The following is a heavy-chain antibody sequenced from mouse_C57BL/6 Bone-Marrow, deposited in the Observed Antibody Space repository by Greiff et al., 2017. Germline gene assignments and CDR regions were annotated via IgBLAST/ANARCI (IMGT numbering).Heavy chain of an antibody. V-gene: IGHV1-61*01. Sequence: VQLQQPGAELVRPGSSVKLSCKASGYTFTSYWMDWVKQRPGQGLEWIGNIYPTDSETHYNQKFKDKATLTVDKSSSTAYMQLSSLTSEDSAVYYGARRSNRDYWGQGTTLTVSS. CDR1: GYTFTSYW. J-gene: IGHJ2*01. CDR2: IYPTDSET. D-gene: IGHD4-1*01. CDR3: ARRSNRDY.